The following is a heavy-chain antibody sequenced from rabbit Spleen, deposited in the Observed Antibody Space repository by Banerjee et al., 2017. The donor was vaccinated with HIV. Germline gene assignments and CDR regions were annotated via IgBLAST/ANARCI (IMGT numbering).Heavy chain of an antibody. CDR2: INAVTGKA. D-gene: IGHD2-1*01. CDR3: ARGSATMTMVITGYYFNL. CDR1: GFPFSEKAV. Sequence: QEQLVESGGGLVKPGASLTLTCKASGFPFSEKAVMCWVRQAPGKGLTWIACINAVTGKAVYASWAKGRFTFSRTSSTTVTLQMNSLTAADTATYFCARGSATMTMVITGYYFNLWGQGTLVTVS. J-gene: IGHJ4*01. V-gene: IGHV1S45*01.